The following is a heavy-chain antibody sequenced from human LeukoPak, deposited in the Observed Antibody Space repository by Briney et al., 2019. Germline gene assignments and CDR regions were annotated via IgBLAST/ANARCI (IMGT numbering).Heavy chain of an antibody. J-gene: IGHJ4*02. CDR3: ARDTAGMDY. V-gene: IGHV3-7*01. CDR2: IKQDGSEK. D-gene: IGHD6-19*01. Sequence: GGSLRLSCAASGLTFSTYTMSWVRQAPGKGLEWVANIKQDGSEKYYVDSVKGRFTISRDNAKNSLYLQMNSLRAEDTAVYYCARDTAGMDYWGQGTLVTVSS. CDR1: GLTFSTYT.